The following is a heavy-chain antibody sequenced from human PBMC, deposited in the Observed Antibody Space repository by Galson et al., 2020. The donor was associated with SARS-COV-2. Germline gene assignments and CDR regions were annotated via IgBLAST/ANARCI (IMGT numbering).Heavy chain of an antibody. CDR1: GLTFTDHF. D-gene: IGHD3-10*01. Sequence: GGPLRPSCIASGLTFTDHFMAWVGQAPGKGLEWVARIRQKDNRQPTAYAASVKGRFSISRDDSRNSVHLQMNSLKTEDAAVDYGARDWNGSGDYCGQGILVIVSP. CDR2: IRQKDNRQPT. V-gene: IGHV3-72*01. CDR3: ARDWNGSGDY. J-gene: IGHJ4*02.